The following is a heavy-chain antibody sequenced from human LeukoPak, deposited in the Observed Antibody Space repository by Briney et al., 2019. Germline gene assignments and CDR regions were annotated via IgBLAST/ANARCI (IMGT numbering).Heavy chain of an antibody. CDR1: GYTFTSYY. CDR2: INPSGGST. CDR3: ARDQTRSCDFWSGYSVVNWFDP. D-gene: IGHD3-3*01. Sequence: GASVKVSCKASGYTFTSYYMHWVRQAPGQGLEWMGIINPSGGSTSYAQKFQGRVTMTRDTSTSTVYMELSSLRSEDTAVYYCARDQTRSCDFWSGYSVVNWFDPWGQGTLVTVSS. V-gene: IGHV1-46*01. J-gene: IGHJ5*02.